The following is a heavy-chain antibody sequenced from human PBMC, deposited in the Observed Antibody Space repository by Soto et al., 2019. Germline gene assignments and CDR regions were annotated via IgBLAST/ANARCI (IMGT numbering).Heavy chain of an antibody. CDR1: GFTFSNFA. J-gene: IGHJ4*02. Sequence: GSLRLSCVVSGFTFSNFAMSWVRQAPGKGLEWVSTLTGSSGVTYYADSVKGRFAISRDNSRNTLSLQMNSLTAEDTAMYFCARGSTDPYPGSRIFDFWGRGTLVTVSS. D-gene: IGHD3-10*01. V-gene: IGHV3-23*01. CDR3: ARGSTDPYPGSRIFDF. CDR2: LTGSSGVT.